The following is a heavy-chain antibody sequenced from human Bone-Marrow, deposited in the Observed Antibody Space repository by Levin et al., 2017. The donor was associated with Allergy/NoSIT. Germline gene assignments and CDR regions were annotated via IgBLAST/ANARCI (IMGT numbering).Heavy chain of an antibody. CDR1: GFTVSSNY. J-gene: IGHJ4*02. CDR2: IYSGGST. CDR3: ARDLYSSGWYVDY. D-gene: IGHD6-19*01. V-gene: IGHV3-66*01. Sequence: GESLKISCAASGFTVSSNYMSWVRQAPGKGLEWVSVIYSGGSTYYADSVKGRFTISRDNSKNTLYLQMNSLRAEDTAVYYCARDLYSSGWYVDYWGQGTLVTVSS.